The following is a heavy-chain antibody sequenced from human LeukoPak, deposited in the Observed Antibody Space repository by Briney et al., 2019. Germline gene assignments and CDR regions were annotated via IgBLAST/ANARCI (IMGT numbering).Heavy chain of an antibody. Sequence: ASETLSLTCTVSGGSVSSGSYYWSWIRQPPGRGLEWIAYIHYSGSAAYNPSLKSRVTISRDMSTNQFSLKMTSVTAADTAVYFCARDMGAPDYGSYSVDYWGQGTLVTVSS. J-gene: IGHJ4*02. CDR1: GGSVSSGSYY. CDR2: IHYSGSA. CDR3: ARDMGAPDYGSYSVDY. D-gene: IGHD4-23*01. V-gene: IGHV4-61*01.